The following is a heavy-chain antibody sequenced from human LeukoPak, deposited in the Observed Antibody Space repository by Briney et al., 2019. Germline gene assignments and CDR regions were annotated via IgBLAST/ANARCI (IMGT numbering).Heavy chain of an antibody. CDR2: MSGSGAIT. CDR1: GFMFSSYA. Sequence: GGSLRLSCAASGFMFSSYAMGWVRQAPGKGLEWVSGMSGSGAITYYADSVKGRFSISRDNSKNPVSLQVNSLRAEDTAVYYCAKDLHGEVPDYFDYWGQGTLVTVSS. D-gene: IGHD3-3*01. CDR3: AKDLHGEVPDYFDY. V-gene: IGHV3-23*01. J-gene: IGHJ4*02.